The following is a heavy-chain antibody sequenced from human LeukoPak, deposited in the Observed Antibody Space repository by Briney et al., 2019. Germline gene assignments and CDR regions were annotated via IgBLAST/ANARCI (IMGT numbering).Heavy chain of an antibody. J-gene: IGHJ4*02. V-gene: IGHV3-11*01. D-gene: IGHD4-23*01. CDR2: IRSSGTDM. CDR1: GFTFSDYF. CDR3: ARAGEGYYAAKSVGLFDY. Sequence: GGSLILSCEASGFTFSDYFMSFIRQAPGKGLEWVSYIRSSGTDMYYADSVKGRFTISRDNTKNSLYLQMNSLRAEDTAVYYCARAGEGYYAAKSVGLFDYWGQGILVTVSS.